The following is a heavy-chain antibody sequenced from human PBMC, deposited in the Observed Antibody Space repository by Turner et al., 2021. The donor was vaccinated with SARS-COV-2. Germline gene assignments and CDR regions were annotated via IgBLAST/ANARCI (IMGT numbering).Heavy chain of an antibody. CDR2: IKQDGSEK. J-gene: IGHJ4*02. CDR3: ARLHTSSWYFDY. Sequence: EVQLVESGGGWVQPGGSLRLSCAASGFTFSSYWMSWVRQAPGKGLEWVANIKQDGSEKYVDSVKGRFTISRDNAKNSLDLQMNSLRAEDTAVYYCARLHTSSWYFDYWGQGTLVTVSS. D-gene: IGHD6-13*01. V-gene: IGHV3-7*03. CDR1: GFTFSSYW.